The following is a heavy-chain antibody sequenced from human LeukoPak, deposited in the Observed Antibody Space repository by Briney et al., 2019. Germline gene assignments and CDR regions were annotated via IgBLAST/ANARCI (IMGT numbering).Heavy chain of an antibody. CDR3: ARVLDSSGYYYGFDP. CDR2: INHSGST. J-gene: IGHJ5*02. V-gene: IGHV4-34*01. D-gene: IGHD3-22*01. CDR1: GGSFSGYY. Sequence: SETLSLTCAVSGGSFSGYYWSWIRQPPGKGLEWIGEINHSGSTNYNPSLKSRVTTSVDTSKNQFSLKLSSVTAADTAVYYCARVLDSSGYYYGFDPWGQGTLVTVSS.